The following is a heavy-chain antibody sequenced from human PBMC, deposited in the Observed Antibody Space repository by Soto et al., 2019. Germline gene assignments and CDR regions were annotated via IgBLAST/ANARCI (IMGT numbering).Heavy chain of an antibody. CDR3: ARDNRGYGDYYTLFDY. J-gene: IGHJ4*02. CDR1: GGSISSGGYY. Sequence: QVQLQESGPGLVKPSQTLSLTCTVSGGSISSGGYYWSWIRQHPGKGLEWIGYIYYSGSTYYNPSLKSRVTISVDTSKNQFSLKLSSVTAADTAVYYCARDNRGYGDYYTLFDYWGQGTLVTVSS. D-gene: IGHD4-17*01. V-gene: IGHV4-31*03. CDR2: IYYSGST.